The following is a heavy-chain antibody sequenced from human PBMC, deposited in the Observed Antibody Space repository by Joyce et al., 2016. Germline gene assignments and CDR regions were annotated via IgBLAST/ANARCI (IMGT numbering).Heavy chain of an antibody. CDR3: ANQSRSSGWLRETVYYMDV. CDR1: GYSFTDFY. CDR2: IDPKYGGT. Sequence: QVQLVQSGAEVKNPGASVKVSCKASGYSFTDFYVHWVRQAPGHGLEGMAWIDPKYGGTNYSPKFQGRVTLTADTSVDTAYMEVTGLTSDDMATYYCANQSRSSGWLRETVYYMDVWGPGATVTVSS. D-gene: IGHD6-19*01. J-gene: IGHJ6*03. V-gene: IGHV1-2*02.